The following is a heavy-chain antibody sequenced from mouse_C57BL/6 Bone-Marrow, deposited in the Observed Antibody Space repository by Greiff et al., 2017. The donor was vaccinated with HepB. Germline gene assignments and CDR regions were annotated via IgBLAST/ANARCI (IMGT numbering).Heavy chain of an antibody. J-gene: IGHJ2*01. CDR2: FYPGSGSI. Sequence: VKLVESGAELVKPGASVKLSCKASGYTFTEYTIHWVKQRSGQGLEWIGWFYPGSGSIKYNEKFKDKATLTADKSSSTVYMELSRLTSEDSEVYFCARHEENGDGNYFDYWGQGTTLTVSS. CDR3: ARHEENGDGNYFDY. D-gene: IGHD2-1*01. CDR1: GYTFTEYT. V-gene: IGHV1-62-2*01.